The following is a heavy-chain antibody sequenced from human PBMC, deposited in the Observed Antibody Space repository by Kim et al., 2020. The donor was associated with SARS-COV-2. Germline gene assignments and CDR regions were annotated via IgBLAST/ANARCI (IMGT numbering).Heavy chain of an antibody. J-gene: IGHJ4*02. CDR3: ARDAYYYDSSGSFDY. D-gene: IGHD3-22*01. V-gene: IGHV4-39*07. Sequence: PSLRSQVTLSVDTPKNQFSLRLSSVTAADTAVYYCARDAYYYDSSGSFDYWGQGTLVTVSS.